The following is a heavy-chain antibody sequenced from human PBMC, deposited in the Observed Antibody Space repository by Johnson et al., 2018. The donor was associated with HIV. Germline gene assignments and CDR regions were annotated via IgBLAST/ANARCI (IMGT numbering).Heavy chain of an antibody. CDR1: GFTFSSYA. J-gene: IGHJ3*02. V-gene: IGHV3-30-3*01. CDR2: ISYDGSNK. D-gene: IGHD3-22*01. Sequence: QVQLVESGGGVVQPGRSLRLSCAASGFTFSSYAMHWVRQAPGKGLEWVAVISYDGSNKYYADSVKGRFTISRDNSKNTLYLQMNSLRDEDTAVYYCAKDSRDYYDSSGYVSDAFDIWGQGTMVTVSS. CDR3: AKDSRDYYDSSGYVSDAFDI.